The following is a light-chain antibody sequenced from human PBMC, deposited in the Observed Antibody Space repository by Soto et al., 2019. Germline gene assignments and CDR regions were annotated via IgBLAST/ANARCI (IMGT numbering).Light chain of an antibody. CDR3: QQYSDHWT. V-gene: IGKV1-5*03. Sequence: DIQLTQSPSTLSASVGDRVTITCRASRSIINWLAFHQQKSGKGPKLLIYKASNLQTVVPSRFSGSGYGTEFTLTISSLQPDDVATYYCQQYSDHWTFGQGTKVDVK. J-gene: IGKJ1*01. CDR2: KAS. CDR1: RSIINW.